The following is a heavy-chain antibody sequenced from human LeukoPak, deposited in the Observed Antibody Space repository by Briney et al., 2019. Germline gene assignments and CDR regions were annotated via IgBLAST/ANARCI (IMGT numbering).Heavy chain of an antibody. CDR1: GGTFSSYA. CDR2: IIPIFGIA. Sequence: ASVKVSCKASGGTFSSYAISWVRQAPGQGLKWMGRIIPIFGIANYAQKFQGRVTITADKSTSTAYMELSSLRSEDTAVYYCAGVHDYGDFPFDYWGQGTLVTVSS. CDR3: AGVHDYGDFPFDY. V-gene: IGHV1-69*04. J-gene: IGHJ4*02. D-gene: IGHD4-17*01.